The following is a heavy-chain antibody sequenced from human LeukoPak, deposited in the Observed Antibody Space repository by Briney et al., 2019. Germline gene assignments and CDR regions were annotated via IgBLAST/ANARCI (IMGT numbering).Heavy chain of an antibody. CDR2: IYYSGST. CDR3: ARHGSYHDILTDYGPPVRMWCFDP. CDR1: GGSISSSSHY. J-gene: IGHJ5*02. Sequence: SETLSLTCTVSGGSISSSSHYWGWIRQPPGKGLEWIGSIYYSGSTYYNPSLKSRVSMSVDTPKNQFSLKLSSVTAADTAVFHCARHGSYHDILTDYGPPVRMWCFDPWGQGTLVTVSS. V-gene: IGHV4-39*01. D-gene: IGHD3-9*01.